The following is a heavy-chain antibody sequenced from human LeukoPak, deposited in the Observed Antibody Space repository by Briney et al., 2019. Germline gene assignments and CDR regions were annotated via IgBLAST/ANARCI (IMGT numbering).Heavy chain of an antibody. V-gene: IGHV4-34*01. CDR1: GGSFSGYY. CDR3: ARHGLRHYYGSGSSKFDP. Sequence: PSETLSLTCAVYGGSFSGYYWSWIRQPSGKGLEWIGEINHSGSTNYNPSLKSRVTISVDTSKNQFSLKPSSVTAADTAVYYCARHGLRHYYGSGSSKFDPWGQGTLVTVSS. J-gene: IGHJ5*02. CDR2: INHSGST. D-gene: IGHD3-10*01.